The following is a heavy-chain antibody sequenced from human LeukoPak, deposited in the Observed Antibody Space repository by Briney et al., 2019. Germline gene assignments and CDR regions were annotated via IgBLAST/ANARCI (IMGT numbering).Heavy chain of an antibody. D-gene: IGHD3-22*01. CDR3: AREITYYYDSSGYHDAFDI. J-gene: IGHJ3*02. V-gene: IGHV1-18*01. Sequence: ASVKVSCKASGYTFTSYGISWVRQAPGQGLEWMGWISAYNSNTHYAQKLQGRVTMTTDTSTSTAYMELRSLRSDDSAVYYCAREITYYYDSSGYHDAFDIWGQGTMVTVSS. CDR1: GYTFTSYG. CDR2: ISAYNSNT.